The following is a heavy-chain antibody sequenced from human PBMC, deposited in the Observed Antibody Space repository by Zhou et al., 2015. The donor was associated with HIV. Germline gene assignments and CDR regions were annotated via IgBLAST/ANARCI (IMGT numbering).Heavy chain of an antibody. CDR3: ARVPLRVTMIAVVKHGMDV. Sequence: DVQLVESGGGLVQPGRSLRLSCEGSGFDFSDYWMHWVRQAPGKGPVWVSRINNHGTSTKYADSVKGRFTISRDNAKNTLHLQMNSLRAEDTAVYYCARVPLRVTMIAVVKHGMDVWGQGTTVTVSS. CDR1: GFDFSDYW. D-gene: IGHD3-22*01. CDR2: INNHGTST. J-gene: IGHJ6*02. V-gene: IGHV3-74*01.